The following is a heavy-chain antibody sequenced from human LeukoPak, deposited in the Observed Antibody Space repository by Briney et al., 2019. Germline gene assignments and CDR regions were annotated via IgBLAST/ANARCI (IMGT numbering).Heavy chain of an antibody. D-gene: IGHD3-10*01. J-gene: IGHJ4*02. CDR3: AKDKDSRYSGSGSYDY. CDR1: GFTFDDYA. V-gene: IGHV3-9*01. CDR2: ISWNSASI. Sequence: GRSLRLSCAVSGFTFDDYAMNWVWQAPGKGLEWVSGISWNSASIGYADSVKGRFTISRDNAKNSLYLQMNSLRAEDTALYYCAKDKDSRYSGSGSYDYWGQGTLVTVSS.